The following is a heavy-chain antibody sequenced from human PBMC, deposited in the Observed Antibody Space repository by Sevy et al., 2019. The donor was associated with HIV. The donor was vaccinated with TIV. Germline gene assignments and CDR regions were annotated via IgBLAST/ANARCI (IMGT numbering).Heavy chain of an antibody. CDR1: GGSISSYY. D-gene: IGHD3-3*01. V-gene: IGHV4-59*12. CDR2: IYYSGST. Sequence: SETLSLTCTVSGGSISSYYWSWIRQPPGKGLEWIEYIYYSGSTNYNPSLKSRVTISVDTSKNQFSLKLSSVTAADTAVYYCASLSYYDFWSGYYTAAPGMDVWGQGTTVTVSS. CDR3: ASLSYYDFWSGYYTAAPGMDV. J-gene: IGHJ6*02.